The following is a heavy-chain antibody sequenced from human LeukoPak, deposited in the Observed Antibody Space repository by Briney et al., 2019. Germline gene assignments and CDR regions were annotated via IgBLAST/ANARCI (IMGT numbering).Heavy chain of an antibody. CDR2: IYYRGNT. CDR1: GGSSSGSTYY. J-gene: IGHJ4*02. V-gene: IGHV4-39*01. Sequence: SETLSLTCTVSGGSSSGSTYYWGWIRQPPGKGLEWIGTIYYRGNTYYNPSLKSRITISVDTSKNQFSLNLNSVTAADTAVYYCARPPVAAPTSYFDYWGQGILVTVSS. CDR3: ARPPVAAPTSYFDY. D-gene: IGHD6-25*01.